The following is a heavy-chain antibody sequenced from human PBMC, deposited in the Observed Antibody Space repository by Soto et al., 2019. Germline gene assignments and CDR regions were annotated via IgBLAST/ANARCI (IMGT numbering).Heavy chain of an antibody. CDR3: ARGWSYGDFLIGY. CDR1: GYTFSDYY. Sequence: QVQLVQSGAEVKKPGASVKVSCKASGYTFSDYYMSWIRQAPGKGLEWVSYISSSGSTIYYADSVKGRFTISRDNAKNCLYLQMNSLRAEDTAVYYCARGWSYGDFLIGYWGQGTLVTVSS. J-gene: IGHJ4*02. V-gene: IGHV3-11*01. CDR2: ISSSGSTI. D-gene: IGHD4-17*01.